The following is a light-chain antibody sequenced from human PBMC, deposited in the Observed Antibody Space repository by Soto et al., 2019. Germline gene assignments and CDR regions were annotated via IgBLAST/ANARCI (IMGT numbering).Light chain of an antibody. V-gene: IGLV2-14*01. J-gene: IGLJ1*01. Sequence: QSVLTQPASVSASPGQSITISCTGTSSDVGGYKFVSWYQHHPGKAPKLMIYEVNNRPSGVSNRFSGSKSGNTASLTISGLQSEDEADYYCAAWDDSLNGYVFGTGTKVTVL. CDR3: AAWDDSLNGYV. CDR1: SSDVGGYKF. CDR2: EVN.